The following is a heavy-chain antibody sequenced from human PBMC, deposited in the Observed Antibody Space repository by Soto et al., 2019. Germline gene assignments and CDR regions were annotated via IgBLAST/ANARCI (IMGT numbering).Heavy chain of an antibody. CDR3: TREQSYDNYFDP. CDR1: GAALSGGGYF. J-gene: IGHJ5*02. V-gene: IGHV4-61*08. Sequence: PSETLSLTCTVSGAALSGGGYFYTWVRQPPGKGLEWLGYIYYSGGTNYNPSLKSRVTISLDKSKSQSSLRLISVTAADTAVYYCTREQSYDNYFDPWGQGTLVTVSS. CDR2: IYYSGGT. D-gene: IGHD6-19*01.